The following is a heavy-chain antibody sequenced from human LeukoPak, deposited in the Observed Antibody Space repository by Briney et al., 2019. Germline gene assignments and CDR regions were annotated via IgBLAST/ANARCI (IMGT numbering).Heavy chain of an antibody. Sequence: PSETLSLTCTVSGGSISSYYWSWIRQPPGKGLEWIGDTHYTGSTSVNPSLKSRVTISVDTSKNQFSLKVSSVTAADTAVYYCARDGDTAMILFAFDIWGQGTMVTVSS. CDR2: THYTGST. CDR1: GGSISSYY. J-gene: IGHJ3*02. D-gene: IGHD5-18*01. CDR3: ARDGDTAMILFAFDI. V-gene: IGHV4-59*01.